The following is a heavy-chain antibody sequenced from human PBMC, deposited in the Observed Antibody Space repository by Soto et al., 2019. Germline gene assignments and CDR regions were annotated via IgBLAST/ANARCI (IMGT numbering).Heavy chain of an antibody. V-gene: IGHV4-59*12. CDR2: IYYSGST. Sequence: TLSLTCTVSGGSISSYYWSWIRQPPGKGLEWIGYIYYSGSTNYNPSLKSRVTISVDTSKNQFSLKLTSVTAADTAVYYCARDKITGLFDYWGQGTLVTVSS. CDR3: ARDKITGLFDY. CDR1: GGSISSYY. D-gene: IGHD2-8*02. J-gene: IGHJ4*02.